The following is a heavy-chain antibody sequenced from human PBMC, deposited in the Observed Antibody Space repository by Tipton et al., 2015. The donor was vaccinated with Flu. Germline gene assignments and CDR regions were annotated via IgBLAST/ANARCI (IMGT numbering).Heavy chain of an antibody. Sequence: TLSLTCTVSGDSISSDYYWAWIRQFPGKGLEWIGYIYHNQYTKYNPSLKSRVTISVDTSASQFSLQLRSVTAADTAVYYCARDRWEYASGFDPWGQGTPVTVSP. D-gene: IGHD6-19*01. CDR2: IYHNQYT. CDR3: ARDRWEYASGFDP. CDR1: GDSISSDYY. V-gene: IGHV4-38-2*02. J-gene: IGHJ5*02.